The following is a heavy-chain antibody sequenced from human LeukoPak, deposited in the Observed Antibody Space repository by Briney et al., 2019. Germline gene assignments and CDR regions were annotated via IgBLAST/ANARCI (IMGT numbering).Heavy chain of an antibody. CDR3: ARVPVEVYYDSSGYYYYFDY. V-gene: IGHV3-74*01. J-gene: IGHJ4*02. CDR2: INSDGSTT. Sequence: PGGSLRLSCAASGFTFSRYWMHWVRQAPGKGLVWVSRINSDGSTTSYADSVKGRFTISRNNAKNTLFLQMNSLRAEDTAVYYCARVPVEVYYDSSGYYYYFDYWGQGTLVTVSS. CDR1: GFTFSRYW. D-gene: IGHD3-22*01.